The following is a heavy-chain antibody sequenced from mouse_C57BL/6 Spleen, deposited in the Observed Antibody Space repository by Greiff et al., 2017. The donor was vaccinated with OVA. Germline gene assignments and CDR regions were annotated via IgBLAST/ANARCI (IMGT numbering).Heavy chain of an antibody. CDR1: GYAFSSSW. V-gene: IGHV1-82*01. CDR3: ASIYDGYYLYAMDY. CDR2: IYPGDGDT. J-gene: IGHJ4*01. Sequence: QVQLQQSGPELVKPGASVKISCKASGYAFSSSWMNWVKQRPGKGLEWIGRIYPGDGDTNYNGKFKGKATLTADKSSSTAYMQLSSLTSEDSAVYFCASIYDGYYLYAMDYWGQGTSVTVSS. D-gene: IGHD2-3*01.